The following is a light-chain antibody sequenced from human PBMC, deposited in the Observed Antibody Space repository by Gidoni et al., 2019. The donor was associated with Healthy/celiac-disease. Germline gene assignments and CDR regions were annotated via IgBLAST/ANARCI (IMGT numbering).Light chain of an antibody. Sequence: DIKMTQSPSSLSASVGDRVTITCRESQSISSYLNWYQQKPGKATKLLIYAASSLQSGVPSRFSGSGSGTDFTLTISSLQPEDFATYYCQQSYSTPLTFGGGTKVEIK. V-gene: IGKV1-39*01. CDR1: QSISSY. J-gene: IGKJ4*01. CDR2: AAS. CDR3: QQSYSTPLT.